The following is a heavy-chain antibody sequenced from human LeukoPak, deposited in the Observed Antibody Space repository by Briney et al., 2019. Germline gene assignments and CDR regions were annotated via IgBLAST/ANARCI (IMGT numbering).Heavy chain of an antibody. V-gene: IGHV4-59*12. CDR1: GGSIMGYY. CDR3: ARSFYSDSSGYYLPWFDP. J-gene: IGHJ5*02. Sequence: SETLSLTCTVSGGSIMGYYWNWIRQPPGKGLEWIGYMYHSGSTDYTPSLKSRVTISIDGSKNEFSLRLSSVTAADTAVYYCARSFYSDSSGYYLPWFDPWGQGTLVTVSS. D-gene: IGHD3-22*01. CDR2: MYHSGST.